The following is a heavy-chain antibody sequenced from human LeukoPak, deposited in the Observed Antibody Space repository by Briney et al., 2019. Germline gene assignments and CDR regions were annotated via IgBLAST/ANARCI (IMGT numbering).Heavy chain of an antibody. V-gene: IGHV3-7*01. CDR3: ARTPDGADY. D-gene: IGHD3-10*01. Sequence: GGSLRLSCAASGFTFNNYWMTWFRQAPGKGLEWVANIKQDGTEIFYVDSVRGRFIISRDNAENSLYLQMNSLRVEDTAVYYCARTPDGADYWGQGTLVTVSS. J-gene: IGHJ4*02. CDR2: IKQDGTEI. CDR1: GFTFNNYW.